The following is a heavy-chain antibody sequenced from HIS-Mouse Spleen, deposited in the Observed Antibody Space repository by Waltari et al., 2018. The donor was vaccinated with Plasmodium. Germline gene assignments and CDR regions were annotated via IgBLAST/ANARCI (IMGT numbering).Heavy chain of an antibody. V-gene: IGHV4-34*01. CDR2: INHSGST. CDR3: ASSGSGSYYY. Sequence: QVQLQQWGAGLLKPSETLSLTCAVYGGSFSGYYWSWIRQPPGKGLERIGEINHSGSTNYTPSLKSRVTISVDTSKNQFSLKLSSVTAADTAVYYCASSGSGSYYYWGQGTLVTVSS. J-gene: IGHJ4*02. CDR1: GGSFSGYY. D-gene: IGHD3-10*01.